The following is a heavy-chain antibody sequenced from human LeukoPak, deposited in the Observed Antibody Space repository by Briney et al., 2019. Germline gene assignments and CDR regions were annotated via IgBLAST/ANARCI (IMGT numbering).Heavy chain of an antibody. D-gene: IGHD3-3*01. J-gene: IGHJ5*02. CDR2: IKQDGSEK. V-gene: IGHV3-7*01. Sequence: PGGSLRLSCAASGFTFSSYWMSWVRQAPGKGLECVANIKQDGSEKYYVDSVKGRFTISRDNAKNSLYLQMNSLRAEDTAVYYCARDMCYDFWSGYYTGLRFDPWGQGSLVTVSS. CDR1: GFTFSSYW. CDR3: ARDMCYDFWSGYYTGLRFDP.